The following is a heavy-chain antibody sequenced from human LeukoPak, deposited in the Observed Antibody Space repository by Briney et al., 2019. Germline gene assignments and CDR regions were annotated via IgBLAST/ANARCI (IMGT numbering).Heavy chain of an antibody. CDR1: GFTFSSYA. CDR2: ISYDGSNK. J-gene: IGHJ6*02. V-gene: IGHV3-30-3*01. Sequence: GGSLRLSCAASGFTFSSYAMHWVRQAPGKGLEWVAVISYDGSNKYYADSVKGRITISRDNSKNTLYLQMNSLRAEDTAVYYCARDMVAAAAHYGMDVWGQGTTVTVSS. CDR3: ARDMVAAAAHYGMDV. D-gene: IGHD6-13*01.